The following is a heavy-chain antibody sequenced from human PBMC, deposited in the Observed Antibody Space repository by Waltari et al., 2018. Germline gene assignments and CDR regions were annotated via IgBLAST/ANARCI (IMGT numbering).Heavy chain of an antibody. D-gene: IGHD2-15*01. V-gene: IGHV1-18*01. J-gene: IGHJ4*02. CDR3: ARALAGGGSWRLIDY. CDR1: GYTFTSYG. Sequence: QVQLVQSGAEVKKPGASVKVSCKASGYTFTSYGISWVRQAPGQGLEWMGWGSAYNGNTNYAQTLHGRVTMTTDTSTSTAYMELRSLRSDDTAVYYCARALAGGGSWRLIDYWGQGTLVTVSS. CDR2: GSAYNGNT.